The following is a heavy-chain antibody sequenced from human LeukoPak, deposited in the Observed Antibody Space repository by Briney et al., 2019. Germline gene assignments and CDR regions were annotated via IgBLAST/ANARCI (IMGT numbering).Heavy chain of an antibody. D-gene: IGHD5-18*01. CDR2: ISGSGGST. J-gene: IGHJ4*02. CDR3: AKEGRGRYSYGLVSDY. CDR1: GFIFSSYA. V-gene: IGHV3-23*01. Sequence: PGGSLRLSCGASGFIFSSYAMAWVRQAPGKGLEWVSAISGSGGSTYYADSVKGRFTISRDNSKNTLYLQMNSLRAEDTAVYYCAKEGRGRYSYGLVSDYWGQGTLVTVSS.